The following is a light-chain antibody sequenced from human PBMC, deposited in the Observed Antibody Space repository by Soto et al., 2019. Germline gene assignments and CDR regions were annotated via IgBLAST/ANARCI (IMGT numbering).Light chain of an antibody. CDR1: QSLRHHNGYNY. V-gene: IGKV2-28*01. CDR2: LGS. J-gene: IGKJ2*01. Sequence: VMTQSPLSLPVTPGEPASISCRSSQSLRHHNGYNYLDWYLQKPGQSPQVLIYLGSNRASGAPARVSGSGSGTVFTLKISRVEAEYVGVYYCIQSLQAPYSFGQGTKLEIK. CDR3: IQSLQAPYS.